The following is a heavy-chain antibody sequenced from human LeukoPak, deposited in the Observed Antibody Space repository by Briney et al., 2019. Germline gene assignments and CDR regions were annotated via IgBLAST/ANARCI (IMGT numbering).Heavy chain of an antibody. V-gene: IGHV3-72*01. Sequence: GGSLRLSCAASGFTFSDHYMDWVRQAPGKGLEWVGRTRKKVNSYTTEYAASVKGRFTISRDDSKNSLYLQMNSLKTEGTAVYYCARSYGSGTYPFDYWGQGTLVTVSS. CDR1: GFTFSDHY. CDR3: ARSYGSGTYPFDY. CDR2: TRKKVNSYTT. J-gene: IGHJ4*02. D-gene: IGHD3-10*01.